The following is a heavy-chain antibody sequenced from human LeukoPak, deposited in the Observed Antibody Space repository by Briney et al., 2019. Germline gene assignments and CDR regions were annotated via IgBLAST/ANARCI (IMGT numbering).Heavy chain of an antibody. J-gene: IGHJ4*02. CDR1: GFTFSSYA. CDR3: AREWELGYLDY. V-gene: IGHV3-30-3*01. Sequence: GGSLRLSCGASGFTFSSYAMHWVRQAPGKGLEWVAVISYDGSNKYYADSVKGRFTISRDNSKNTLYLQMNSLRAEDTAVYYCAREWELGYLDYWGQGTLVTVSS. D-gene: IGHD1-26*01. CDR2: ISYDGSNK.